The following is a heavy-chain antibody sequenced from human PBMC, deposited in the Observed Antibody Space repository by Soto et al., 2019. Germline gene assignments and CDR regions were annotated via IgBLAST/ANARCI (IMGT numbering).Heavy chain of an antibody. CDR2: IYYSGST. J-gene: IGHJ4*02. CDR3: ARTPLL. V-gene: IGHV4-31*03. CDR1: GGSISSGGYY. Sequence: QVQLQESGPGLVKPSQTLSLTCTVSGGSISSGGYYWSWIRQHPGKGLEWIGYIYYSGSTYYNPSLKRRVTTSADTSETQSSLTLRSLPAADPAVYYCARTPLLWGQGTLVTVSS. D-gene: IGHD1-26*01.